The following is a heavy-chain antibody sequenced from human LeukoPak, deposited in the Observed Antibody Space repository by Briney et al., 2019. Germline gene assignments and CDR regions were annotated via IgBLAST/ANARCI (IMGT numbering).Heavy chain of an antibody. J-gene: IGHJ6*02. V-gene: IGHV3-23*01. CDR2: ISGGGVTT. Sequence: GGSLRLSCVGSGFSSIAYALTWSRQAPGKGLEWVSGISGGGVTTYYADSVKGRFTISRDNSKNTLYLQMNSLRADDTAIYYCARNQQLGGHSYYYYGMDVWGQGTTVTVSS. CDR1: GFSSIAYA. CDR3: ARNQQLGGHSYYYYGMDV. D-gene: IGHD3-16*01.